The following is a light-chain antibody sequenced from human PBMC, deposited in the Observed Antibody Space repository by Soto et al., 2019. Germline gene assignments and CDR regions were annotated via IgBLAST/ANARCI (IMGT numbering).Light chain of an antibody. CDR2: DGS. J-gene: IGKJ3*01. Sequence: AIRVTQSPSSVSSSVGDRVTVSFLRSQGFGSPFAWYQQTPGKPPRLLIYDGSTLQSGVPTRFSGSGSGTNFTLTISSLQPEDFATYYCQHFYDYPHSFGPGTRWIS. CDR1: QGFGSP. V-gene: IGKV1D-13*01. CDR3: QHFYDYPHS.